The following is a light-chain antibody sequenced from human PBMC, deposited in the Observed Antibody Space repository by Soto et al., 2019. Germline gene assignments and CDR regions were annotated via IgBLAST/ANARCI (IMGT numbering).Light chain of an antibody. J-gene: IGKJ4*01. CDR3: QQYNKWPLT. Sequence: EIVMTQSPGTLSLSPGERATLSCRASQTVWSTLAWYQQRPGQPPRLLIYGASTRATGIPARFSGSGSGTEFTISISSLQSEDFAVYYCQQYNKWPLTFGGGTKVEIK. CDR2: GAS. CDR1: QTVWST. V-gene: IGKV3-15*01.